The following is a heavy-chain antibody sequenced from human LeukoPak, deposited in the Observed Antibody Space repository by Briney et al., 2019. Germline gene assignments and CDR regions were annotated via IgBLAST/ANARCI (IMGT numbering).Heavy chain of an antibody. D-gene: IGHD3-9*01. J-gene: IGHJ5*02. CDR2: IYTSGST. Sequence: SETLSLTCTVSGGSISSYYWSWIRQPAGKGLEWIGRIYTSGSTNYNPSLKSRVTMSVDTSKNQFSLKLSSVTAADTAAYYCARGQNHYDILTGYSNNWFDPWGQGTLVTVSS. CDR3: ARGQNHYDILTGYSNNWFDP. CDR1: GGSISSYY. V-gene: IGHV4-4*07.